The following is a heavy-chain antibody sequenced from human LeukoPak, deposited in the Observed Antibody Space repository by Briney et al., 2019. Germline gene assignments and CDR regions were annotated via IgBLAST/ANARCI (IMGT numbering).Heavy chain of an antibody. V-gene: IGHV3-30-3*01. D-gene: IGHD3-10*01. Sequence: GGSLRLSCAASGFTFSSYAMHWVRQAPGKGLEWVSVISYDGSNKYYADSVKGRFTISRENSKNTLYLQMNTLRAEDTAVYYCARDKVLLWFGELYGMDVWGQGTTVTVSS. CDR1: GFTFSSYA. J-gene: IGHJ6*02. CDR2: ISYDGSNK. CDR3: ARDKVLLWFGELYGMDV.